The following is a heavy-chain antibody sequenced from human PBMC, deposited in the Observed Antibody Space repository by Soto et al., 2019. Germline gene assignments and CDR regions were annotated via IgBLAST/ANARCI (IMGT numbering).Heavy chain of an antibody. CDR2: ISGSGAST. J-gene: IGHJ5*02. V-gene: IGHV3-23*01. D-gene: IGHD2-21*01. Sequence: RSLRLSFVASGFTFNKYALAWFPQSPWKGLEWVSAISGSGASTYDADFVKGRFTLSRDNSNKTLYLQMHILRAEDTAVYYCAKTRGVNTVISSCDPWRKRTQGTV. CDR1: GFTFNKYA. CDR3: AKTRGVNTVISSCDP.